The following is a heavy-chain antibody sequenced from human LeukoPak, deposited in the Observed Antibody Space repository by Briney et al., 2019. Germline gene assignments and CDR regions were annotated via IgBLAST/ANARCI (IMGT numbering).Heavy chain of an antibody. CDR1: GFTFSRHW. Sequence: PGGSLRLSCAASGFTFSRHWMRWVRRAPGRGRECVANKKEDGSEVYDPESVKGRFTISRDNANKILYLQLNSVRAEDTSVYYCVRESQSAITDFEYWGQGTPVTVSS. CDR3: VRESQSAITDFEY. CDR2: KKEDGSEV. V-gene: IGHV3-7*01. J-gene: IGHJ4*02.